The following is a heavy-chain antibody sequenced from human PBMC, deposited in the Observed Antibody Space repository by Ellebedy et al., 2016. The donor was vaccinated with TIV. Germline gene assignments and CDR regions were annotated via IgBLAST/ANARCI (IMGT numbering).Heavy chain of an antibody. V-gene: IGHV3-23*01. CDR1: GFTFSAYA. D-gene: IGHD6-25*01. J-gene: IGHJ4*02. CDR3: AKMSGHPVDRYYFDY. Sequence: PGGSLRPSCAPPGFTFSAYAMTWVRLAPGTGLEWVSFLWGNGGGKYLADSVKGGFTMSRENSKNTLSLQINNLRVEDTAVYYCAKMSGHPVDRYYFDYWGQGTLVTVSS. CDR2: LWGNGGGK.